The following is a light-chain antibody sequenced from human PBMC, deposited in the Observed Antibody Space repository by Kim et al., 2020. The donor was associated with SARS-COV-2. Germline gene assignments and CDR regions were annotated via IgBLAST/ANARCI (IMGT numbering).Light chain of an antibody. CDR2: GVS. J-gene: IGKJ4*01. CDR3: QQADSFPRT. CDR1: QGISSE. Sequence: ASVGDRVTISCRASQGISSELGWYQQKPGKAPKLLIYGVSKLLSGAPSRFSGTGAGTDFTLIISGLQPEDFATYYCQQADSFPRTFGGGTKVDIK. V-gene: IGKV1D-12*01.